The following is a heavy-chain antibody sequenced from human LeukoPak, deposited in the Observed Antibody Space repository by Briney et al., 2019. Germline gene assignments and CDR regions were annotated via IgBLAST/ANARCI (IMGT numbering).Heavy chain of an antibody. V-gene: IGHV3-30-3*01. CDR3: ARGALYDYVWGSYRPLDY. CDR1: GFTFSSYA. J-gene: IGHJ4*02. CDR2: ISYDGSNK. D-gene: IGHD3-16*02. Sequence: GGSLRLSCAASGFTFSSYAMHWVRQAPGKGLEWVAVISYDGSNKYYADSVKGRFTISRDNSKNTLYLQMNSLRAEDTAVYYCARGALYDYVWGSYRPLDYWGQGTLVTVSS.